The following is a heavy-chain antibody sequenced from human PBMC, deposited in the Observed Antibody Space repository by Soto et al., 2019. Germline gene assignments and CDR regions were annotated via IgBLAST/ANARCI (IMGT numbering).Heavy chain of an antibody. Sequence: QVQLQESGPGLVKPSQTLSLTCTVSGGSISSGGYYWSWIRQHPGKGLEWIGYIYYSGSTYYNPSLKSRVTISVDTSKNQFSLKLSSVTAADTAVYYCARDSWSFSGPYCTNGVCYNYYYGMDVWGQGTTVTVSS. V-gene: IGHV4-31*03. CDR3: ARDSWSFSGPYCTNGVCYNYYYGMDV. D-gene: IGHD2-8*01. J-gene: IGHJ6*02. CDR2: IYYSGST. CDR1: GGSISSGGYY.